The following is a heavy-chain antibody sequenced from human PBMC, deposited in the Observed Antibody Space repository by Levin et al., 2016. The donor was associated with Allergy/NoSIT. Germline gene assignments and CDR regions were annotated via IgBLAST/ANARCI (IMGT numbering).Heavy chain of an antibody. CDR3: AKVGYCSGGSCYDFYYYGMDV. Sequence: WIRQPPGKGLEWVAVISYDGSNKYYADSVKGRFTISRDNSENTLYLQMNSLRVEDTAVYYCAKVGYCSGGSCYDFYYYGMDVWGQGTTVTVSS. CDR2: ISYDGSNK. J-gene: IGHJ6*02. D-gene: IGHD2-15*01. V-gene: IGHV3-30*18.